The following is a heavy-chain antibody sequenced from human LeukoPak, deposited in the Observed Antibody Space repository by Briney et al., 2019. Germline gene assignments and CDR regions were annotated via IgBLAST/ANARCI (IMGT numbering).Heavy chain of an antibody. CDR2: IYYSGST. CDR3: ARHRRHYDISTGYYAGPFDI. V-gene: IGHV4-39*01. J-gene: IGHJ3*02. CDR1: GGSIISTSYY. D-gene: IGHD3-9*01. Sequence: SETLSLTCTVSGGSIISTSYYWGWIRQPPGKALEWIGNIYYSGSTYYNPSLKSRVTISVHTSKNQFSLRLSSVTAADTAVYYCARHRRHYDISTGYYAGPFDIWGQGTMVTVSS.